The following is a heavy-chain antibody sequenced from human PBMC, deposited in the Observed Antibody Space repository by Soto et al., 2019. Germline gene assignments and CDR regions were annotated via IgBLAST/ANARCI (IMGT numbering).Heavy chain of an antibody. CDR2: IRSKAYGGTT. D-gene: IGHD6-19*01. Sequence: GGSLRLSCTASGFTFGDYAMSWFRQAPGKGLEWVGFIRSKAYGGTTEYAASVKGRFTISRDDSKSIAYLQMNSLKTEDTAVYYCTRGPSGWYFYYYYGMDVWGPGTTVTVSS. V-gene: IGHV3-49*03. CDR1: GFTFGDYA. CDR3: TRGPSGWYFYYYYGMDV. J-gene: IGHJ6*02.